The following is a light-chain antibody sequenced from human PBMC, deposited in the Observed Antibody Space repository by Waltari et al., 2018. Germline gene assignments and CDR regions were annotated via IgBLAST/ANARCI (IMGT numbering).Light chain of an antibody. CDR2: EVT. CDR3: CSYAGGSTFYV. Sequence: QSALPQPASVSGYPGQSITLPCTGTSSDFGSFNLFSWDQQHPGKAPKLIIYEVTKRPSGVSNRCAGSKSGNTASLTISGLQAEDEADYYCCSYAGGSTFYVFGTGTKVTVL. J-gene: IGLJ1*01. CDR1: SSDFGSFNL. V-gene: IGLV2-23*02.